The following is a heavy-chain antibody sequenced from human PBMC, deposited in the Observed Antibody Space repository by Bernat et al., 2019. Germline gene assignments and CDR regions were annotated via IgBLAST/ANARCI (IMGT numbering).Heavy chain of an antibody. V-gene: IGHV4-59*12. CDR2: IYHSGST. D-gene: IGHD6-19*01. Sequence: QVQLQESGPGLVKPSETLSLTCTVSGGSISSYYWSWIRQPPGKGLEWIGEIYHSGSTNYNPSLKSRVTISVDKSKNQFSLKLSSVTAADTAVYYCARDQVAGSSGLDYWGQGTLVTVSS. J-gene: IGHJ4*02. CDR3: ARDQVAGSSGLDY. CDR1: GGSISSYY.